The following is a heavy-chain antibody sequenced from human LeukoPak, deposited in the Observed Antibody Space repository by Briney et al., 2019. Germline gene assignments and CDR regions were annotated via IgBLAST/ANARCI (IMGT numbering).Heavy chain of an antibody. CDR1: ANTFTGCY. CDR2: INPNRGGT. J-gene: IGHJ3*02. V-gene: IGHV1-2*02. D-gene: IGHD3-16*01. CDR3: ARLGSSDI. Sequence: ASVTVSCKASANTFTGCYMHWVRQAPGQGLEWMGWINPNRGGTNYAQQFHGRVTMTRDTSISTAYMQLSRLTSDDTAVYFCARLGSSDIWGQGTMVTVSS.